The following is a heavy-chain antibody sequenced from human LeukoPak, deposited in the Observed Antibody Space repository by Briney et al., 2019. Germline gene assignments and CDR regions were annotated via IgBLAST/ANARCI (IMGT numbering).Heavy chain of an antibody. J-gene: IGHJ5*02. Sequence: GGSLRLSCAASGFTVSSYYMSWVRQAPGKGLEWVSVICSGGSTYYADSVKGRFTISRNNSKNTLYLQMNSLRAEDTAVYYCARVRRPYSSSWYRVNWFDPWGQGTLVTVSS. CDR3: ARVRRPYSSSWYRVNWFDP. CDR1: GFTVSSYY. V-gene: IGHV3-53*01. CDR2: ICSGGST. D-gene: IGHD6-13*01.